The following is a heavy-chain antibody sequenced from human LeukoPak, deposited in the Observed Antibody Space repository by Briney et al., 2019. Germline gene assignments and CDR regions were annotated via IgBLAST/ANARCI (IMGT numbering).Heavy chain of an antibody. CDR3: ARSAADDYFDY. CDR1: GFTFSSYD. CDR2: IGTAGDT. D-gene: IGHD2-15*01. V-gene: IGHV3-13*01. Sequence: GGSLRLSCAASGFTFSSYDMHWVRQATGKGLEWVSAIGTAGDTYYPGSAKGRFTISRENAKNSLYLQMNSLRAGDTAVYYCARSAADDYFDYWGQGTLVTVSS. J-gene: IGHJ4*02.